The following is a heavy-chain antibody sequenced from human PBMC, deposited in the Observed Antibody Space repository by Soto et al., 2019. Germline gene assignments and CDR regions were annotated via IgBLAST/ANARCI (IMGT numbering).Heavy chain of an antibody. J-gene: IGHJ4*02. CDR1: GFTFSTYT. Sequence: DVQLLESGGGLVQPGGSLRLSCVASGFTFSTYTMSWVRQAPGKGLEWVSVICGSAGSSGPPYADSVQGGFSISRDNARNTLYLQMNSLRGEDTAMYYCAKASCSTAKCYDPEYWGQGTRVTVSS. CDR3: AKASCSTAKCYDPEY. CDR2: ICGSAGSSGP. V-gene: IGHV3-23*01. D-gene: IGHD2-2*01.